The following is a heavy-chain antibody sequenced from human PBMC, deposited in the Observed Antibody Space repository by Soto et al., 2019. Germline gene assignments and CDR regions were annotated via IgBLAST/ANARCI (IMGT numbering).Heavy chain of an antibody. V-gene: IGHV4-4*02. Sequence: SETLSLTCAFSCGSIISSNWWSWVRQPPGKGLEWIGEIYHSGSTNYNPSLKSRVTISVDKSKNQFSLKLSSVTAADTAVYYCASVLLWFGELSGAFDIWGQGTMVTVSS. D-gene: IGHD3-10*01. CDR3: ASVLLWFGELSGAFDI. J-gene: IGHJ3*02. CDR1: CGSIISSNW. CDR2: IYHSGST.